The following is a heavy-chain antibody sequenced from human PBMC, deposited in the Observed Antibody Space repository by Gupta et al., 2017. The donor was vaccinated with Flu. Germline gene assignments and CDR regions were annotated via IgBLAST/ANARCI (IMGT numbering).Heavy chain of an antibody. CDR1: GFDFNSYE. CDR3: ARGHWDN. V-gene: IGHV3-48*03. CDR2: ISSSAVT. Sequence: LSCTASGFDFNSYEMSWVRQAPGRGLEWVAFISSSAVTYYTDPVRGRFTISRDNANNLLYLQMSSLRGEDTAVYYCARGHWDNWGQGTLVTV. J-gene: IGHJ4*02.